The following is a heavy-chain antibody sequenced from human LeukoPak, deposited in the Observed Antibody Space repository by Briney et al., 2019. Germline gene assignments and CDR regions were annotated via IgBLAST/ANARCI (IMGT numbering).Heavy chain of an antibody. CDR1: GYSISSGYY. V-gene: IGHV4-38-2*02. CDR2: IYNSGST. Sequence: SETLSLTCTVSGYSISSGYYWGWIRQPPGKGLEWIGSIYNSGSTYYNPSLKSRVTISVDTSKNQFSLKLSSVTAADTAVYYCARGGKTPRIAVARFDPWGQGTLVTVSS. J-gene: IGHJ5*02. D-gene: IGHD6-19*01. CDR3: ARGGKTPRIAVARFDP.